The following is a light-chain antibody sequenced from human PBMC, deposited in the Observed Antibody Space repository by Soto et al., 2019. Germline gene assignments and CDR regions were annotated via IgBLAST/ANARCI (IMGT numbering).Light chain of an antibody. Sequence: QSVLTQPASVSGSPGQSITISCTGTSSDVGGYNYVSWYQQHQGKAPKLMIYDVSNRPSGVSNRFSGSKSGNTASLTISGLQAEDEADYYCSSYTGVFGGGTKLTVL. CDR1: SSDVGGYNY. CDR3: SSYTGV. CDR2: DVS. J-gene: IGLJ2*01. V-gene: IGLV2-14*01.